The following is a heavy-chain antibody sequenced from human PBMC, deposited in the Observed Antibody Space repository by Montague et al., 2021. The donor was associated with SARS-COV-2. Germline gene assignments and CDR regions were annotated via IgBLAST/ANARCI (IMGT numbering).Heavy chain of an antibody. CDR2: ISISGST. CDR1: GGSISSGSYY. J-gene: IGHJ4*02. CDR3: ARDIAVAGLFDY. V-gene: IGHV4-61*02. D-gene: IGHD6-19*01. Sequence: TLSLTCTVPGGSISSGSYYWSWIRQSAGKGLEWIGRISISGSTNYNPSLKSRVTISVDTSKNQFSLKLSSVTAADTAVYYCARDIAVAGLFDYWGQGTLVTVSS.